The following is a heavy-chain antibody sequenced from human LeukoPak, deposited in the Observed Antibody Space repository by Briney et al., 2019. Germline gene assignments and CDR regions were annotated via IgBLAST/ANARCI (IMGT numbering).Heavy chain of an antibody. CDR3: ARRAGAYSHPYDY. V-gene: IGHV3-53*01. Sequence: GGSLRLSCAASGFTFSDYYMSWIRQAPGKGLGWVSFIYSDNTHYSDSVKGRFTISGDNSKNTLYLQMNSLRAEDTAVYYCARRAGAYSHPYDYWGQGTLVTVS. D-gene: IGHD4/OR15-4a*01. J-gene: IGHJ4*02. CDR1: GFTFSDYY. CDR2: IYSDNT.